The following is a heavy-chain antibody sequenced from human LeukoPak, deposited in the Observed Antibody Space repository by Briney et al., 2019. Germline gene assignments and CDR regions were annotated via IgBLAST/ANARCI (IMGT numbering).Heavy chain of an antibody. CDR1: GFTFSSYS. J-gene: IGHJ4*02. Sequence: KSGGSLRLSCAASGFTFSSYSMNWVRQAPGKGLEWVSSISSSSSYIYYADSVKDRFTISRDNSKNTLYLQMNSLRAEDTAVYYCAREVKLWFSYFDYWGQGTLVTVSS. V-gene: IGHV3-21*01. D-gene: IGHD5-18*01. CDR3: AREVKLWFSYFDY. CDR2: ISSSSSYI.